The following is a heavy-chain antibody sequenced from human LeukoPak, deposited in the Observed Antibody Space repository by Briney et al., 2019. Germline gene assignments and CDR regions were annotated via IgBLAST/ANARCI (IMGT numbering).Heavy chain of an antibody. CDR3: AKDMNPSVRYFDWFPSDAFDI. CDR1: GFTFSSYA. J-gene: IGHJ3*02. V-gene: IGHV3-23*01. Sequence: SGGSLRLSCAASGFTFSSYAMSWVRQAPGKGLEWVSAISGSGGSTYYADSVKGRFTISRDNSKNTLYLQMNSLRAEDTALYYCAKDMNPSVRYFDWFPSDAFDIWGQGTMVTVSS. CDR2: ISGSGGST. D-gene: IGHD3-9*01.